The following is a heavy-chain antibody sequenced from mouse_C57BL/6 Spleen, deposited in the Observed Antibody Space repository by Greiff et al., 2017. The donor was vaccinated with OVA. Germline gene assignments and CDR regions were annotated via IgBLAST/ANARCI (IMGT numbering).Heavy chain of an antibody. CDR2: IYPGDGDT. Sequence: QVQLQQSGAELVKPGASVKISCKASGYAFSSYWMNWVKQRPGKGLEWIGQIYPGDGDTNYNGKFKGKATLTADQSSSTAYMQLSSLTSEDSAVYFCARPYYSNYYAMDYWGQGTSVTVSS. D-gene: IGHD2-5*01. CDR1: GYAFSSYW. J-gene: IGHJ4*01. V-gene: IGHV1-80*01. CDR3: ARPYYSNYYAMDY.